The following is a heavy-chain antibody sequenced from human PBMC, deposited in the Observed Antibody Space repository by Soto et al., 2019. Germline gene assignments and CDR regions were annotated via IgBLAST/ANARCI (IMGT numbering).Heavy chain of an antibody. V-gene: IGHV3-33*01. CDR1: GFTFSSYG. CDR3: ARDQEQWLVESYYGMDV. Sequence: GGSLRLSCAASGFTFSSYGMHWVRQAPGKGLEWVAVIWYDGSNKYYADSAKGRFTISRDNSKNTLYLQMNSLRAEDTAVYYCARDQEQWLVESYYGMDVWGQGTTVTVSS. J-gene: IGHJ6*02. CDR2: IWYDGSNK. D-gene: IGHD6-19*01.